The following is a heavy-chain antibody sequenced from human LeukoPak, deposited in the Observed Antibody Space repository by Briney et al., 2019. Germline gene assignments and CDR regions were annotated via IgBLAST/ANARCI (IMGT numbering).Heavy chain of an antibody. CDR2: ITTSSSHI. D-gene: IGHD2-15*01. Sequence: GGSLRLSCAASGFTFSAYNMNWVRRTPGKGLEWVSSITTSSSHIFYADSVRGRFTISRDNAENSLYLQMNSLRDEDTAVYYCARDLILADSSGSSAHDYWGQGTLVTVSS. V-gene: IGHV3-21*01. CDR1: GFTFSAYN. CDR3: ARDLILADSSGSSAHDY. J-gene: IGHJ4*02.